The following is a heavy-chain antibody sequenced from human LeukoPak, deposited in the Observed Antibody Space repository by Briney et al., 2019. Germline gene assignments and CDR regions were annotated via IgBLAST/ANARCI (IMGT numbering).Heavy chain of an antibody. D-gene: IGHD1-7*01. V-gene: IGHV4-39*01. J-gene: IGHJ3*02. Sequence: SETLSLTCTVSGGSISSSSYYWGWIRQPPGKGLEWIGSIYYSGSTYYNPSLKSRVTISVDTSKNQFSLKLSSVTAADTAVYYCARNTFNWNSFDIWGQRTMVTVSS. CDR3: ARNTFNWNSFDI. CDR2: IYYSGST. CDR1: GGSISSSSYY.